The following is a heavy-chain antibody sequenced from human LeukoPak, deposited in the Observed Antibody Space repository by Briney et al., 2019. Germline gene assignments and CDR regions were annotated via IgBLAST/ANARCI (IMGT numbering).Heavy chain of an antibody. Sequence: GGSLRLSCAASGFTFSNAWMSWVRQAPGKGLEWVGRIKSKTDGGTTDYAAHVKVRFTISRDDSKNTLYLQMNSLKTEDTAVYYCTTDYYDSRGYYPFDYWRQGNLVTVSS. CDR1: GFTFSNAW. V-gene: IGHV3-15*01. CDR3: TTDYYDSRGYYPFDY. D-gene: IGHD3-22*01. CDR2: IKSKTDGGTT. J-gene: IGHJ4*02.